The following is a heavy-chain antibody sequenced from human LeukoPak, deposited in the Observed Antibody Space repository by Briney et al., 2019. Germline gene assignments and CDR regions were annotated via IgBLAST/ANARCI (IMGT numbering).Heavy chain of an antibody. J-gene: IGHJ6*03. CDR1: GGSINSGSYY. V-gene: IGHV4-61*02. D-gene: IGHD2-2*01. CDR2: MSPSGRT. Sequence: SQTLSLTCIVSGGSINSGSYYWIWTRQPAGKGLEWIGRMSPSGRTNSNPSLKGRVTMSIDRSRNQFSLKLSAVTAADTAVYYCARDVTPNYQDPPDNYYYYMDVWGKGTTVTVSS. CDR3: ARDVTPNYQDPPDNYYYYMDV.